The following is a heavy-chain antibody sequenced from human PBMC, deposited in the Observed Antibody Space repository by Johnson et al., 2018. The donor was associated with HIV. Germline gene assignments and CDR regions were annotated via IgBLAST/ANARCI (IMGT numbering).Heavy chain of an antibody. Sequence: EVQLVESGGGLVQPGGSLRLSCAASGFTVSSNYMSWVRQAPGKGLEWVSVIYSGGNTYYADSVKGIFTISRDNSKNTLSLQMNSLRVEDTAVYYCAREARIVVVEPSDAFDIWGQGTMVTVSS. CDR3: AREARIVVVEPSDAFDI. V-gene: IGHV3-66*01. D-gene: IGHD3-22*01. CDR1: GFTVSSNY. CDR2: IYSGGNT. J-gene: IGHJ3*02.